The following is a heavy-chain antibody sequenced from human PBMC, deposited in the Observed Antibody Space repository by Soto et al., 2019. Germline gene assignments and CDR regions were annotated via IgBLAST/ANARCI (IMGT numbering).Heavy chain of an antibody. Sequence: PGGSLRLSCVASEFTFSNYGMHWVRQAPGKGLEWVAIMWYDGRNQDYADSVKGRFTISRDNSKNTLYLQMSSLRAEDTAVYYCARGAGFCISTRCSGYYRYPMDVWGRGTTVTVSS. CDR1: EFTFSNYG. V-gene: IGHV3-33*01. J-gene: IGHJ6*02. CDR3: ARGAGFCISTRCSGYYRYPMDV. CDR2: MWYDGRNQ. D-gene: IGHD2-2*01.